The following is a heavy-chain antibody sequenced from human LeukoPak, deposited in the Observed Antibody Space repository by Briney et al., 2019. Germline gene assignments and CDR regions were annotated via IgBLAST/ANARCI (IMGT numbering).Heavy chain of an antibody. CDR3: ARTIGLLDYYYYMDV. D-gene: IGHD1-26*01. Sequence: PSETLSLTCTVSGGSISSYYWSWIRQPPGKGLEWIGYIYYSGSTNYNPSLKSRVAISVDTSKNQFSLKLSSVTAADTAVYYCARTIGLLDYYYYMDVWGKGTTVTISS. J-gene: IGHJ6*03. CDR2: IYYSGST. V-gene: IGHV4-59*01. CDR1: GGSISSYY.